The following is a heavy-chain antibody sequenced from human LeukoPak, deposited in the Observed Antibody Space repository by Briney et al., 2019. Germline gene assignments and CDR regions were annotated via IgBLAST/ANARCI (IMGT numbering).Heavy chain of an antibody. J-gene: IGHJ3*02. V-gene: IGHV3-30-3*01. D-gene: IGHD3-22*01. CDR3: ARGRTMIVVGDAFDI. CDR2: ISYDGSNK. CDR1: GFTFSSYA. Sequence: GGSLRLSCAASGFTFSSYAMHWVRQAPGKGLEWVAVISYDGSNKYYADSVKGRFTISRDNSKNTLYLQMNSLRAEDTAVYYCARGRTMIVVGDAFDIWGQGTMVTVSS.